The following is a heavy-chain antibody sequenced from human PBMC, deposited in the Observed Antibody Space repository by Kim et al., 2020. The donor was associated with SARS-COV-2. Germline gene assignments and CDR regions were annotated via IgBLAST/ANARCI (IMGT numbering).Heavy chain of an antibody. CDR3: ARDHGYYDSSGSLSDFDY. Sequence: SVKVSCKASGGTFSSYAISWVRQAPGQGLEWMGGIIPIFGTANYAQKFQGRVTITADKSTSTAYMELSSLRSEDTAVYYCARDHGYYDSSGSLSDFDYWGQGTLVTVSS. D-gene: IGHD3-22*01. CDR1: GGTFSSYA. J-gene: IGHJ4*02. V-gene: IGHV1-69*06. CDR2: IIPIFGTA.